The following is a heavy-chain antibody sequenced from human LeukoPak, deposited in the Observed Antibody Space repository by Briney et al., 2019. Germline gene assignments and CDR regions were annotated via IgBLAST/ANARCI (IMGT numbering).Heavy chain of an antibody. J-gene: IGHJ4*02. CDR3: AKRGVVIRVILVGFHKEAYYFDS. D-gene: IGHD3-22*01. V-gene: IGHV3-23*01. CDR2: ISDSGGSK. CDR1: GITLSNYG. Sequence: PGGSLRLSCAVSGITLSNYGMSWVRQAPGKGLEWVAGISDSGGSKNYADSVKGRFTIPRDNPKNTLYLQMNSLRAEDTAVYFCAKRGVVIRVILVGFHKEAYYFDSWGQGALVTVSS.